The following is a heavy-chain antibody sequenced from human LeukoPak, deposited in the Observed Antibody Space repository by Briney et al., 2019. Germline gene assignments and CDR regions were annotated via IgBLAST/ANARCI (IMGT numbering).Heavy chain of an antibody. CDR3: ARLGESVYYYDSSGYYFYRYFQH. CDR1: GGSFSGYY. D-gene: IGHD3-22*01. Sequence: PSETLSLTCAVYGGSFSGYYWSWIRQPPGKGLEWIGEINHSGSTNYNPSLKSRVTISVDMSKNQFSLKLSSVTAADTAVYYCARLGESVYYYDSSGYYFYRYFQHWGQGTLVTVSS. CDR2: INHSGST. V-gene: IGHV4-34*01. J-gene: IGHJ1*01.